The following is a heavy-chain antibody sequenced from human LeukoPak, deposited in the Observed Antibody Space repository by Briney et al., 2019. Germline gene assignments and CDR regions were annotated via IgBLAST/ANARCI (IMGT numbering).Heavy chain of an antibody. CDR2: ITYSSSTI. D-gene: IGHD4-17*01. J-gene: IGHJ4*02. V-gene: IGHV3-48*01. CDR3: ARDRLHYGEYEKTLDY. Sequence: PGGSLRLSCAASGFTFSSYSMTWVRQAPGKGLEWVSYITYSSSTIYYADSVKGRFTISRDNAKNSLYLQMSSLRVDDTAVYYCARDRLHYGEYEKTLDYWGQGTLVTVSS. CDR1: GFTFSSYS.